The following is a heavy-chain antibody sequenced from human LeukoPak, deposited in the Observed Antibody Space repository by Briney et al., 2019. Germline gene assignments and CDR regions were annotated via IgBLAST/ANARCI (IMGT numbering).Heavy chain of an antibody. CDR1: GNSFGDYY. V-gene: IGHV4-4*07. J-gene: IGHJ5*02. CDR3: ARDQRRESTVTTSDWFDP. Sequence: SETLSLTCTVSGNSFGDYYWSWIRQPAGKGLEWIGRIYTSGSTNYNPSLKSRVTMSVDTSKNQFSLKLSSVTAADTAVYYCARDQRRESTVTTSDWFDPWGQGTLVTVSS. CDR2: IYTSGST. D-gene: IGHD4-17*01.